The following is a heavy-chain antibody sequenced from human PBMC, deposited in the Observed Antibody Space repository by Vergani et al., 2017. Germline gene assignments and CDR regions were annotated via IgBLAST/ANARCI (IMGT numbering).Heavy chain of an antibody. J-gene: IGHJ4*02. CDR1: GFSLTPPGVR. CDR3: AHVFFGLGSGYYYFDY. D-gene: IGHD3-22*01. CDR2: IYWDDDK. Sequence: QITLKESGPTLVQPTQTLPLTCTFSGFSLTPPGVRLGWLPHPPGKALGCLALIYWDDDKRYSPSLKSRLTITKDTSKNQVVLTMTNMDPVDIATYYCAHVFFGLGSGYYYFDYWGQGTLVTVSS. V-gene: IGHV2-5*02.